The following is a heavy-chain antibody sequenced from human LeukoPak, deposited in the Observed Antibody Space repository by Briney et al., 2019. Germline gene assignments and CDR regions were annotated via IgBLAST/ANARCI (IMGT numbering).Heavy chain of an antibody. J-gene: IGHJ4*02. CDR3: ARSYDTNNRQRFDY. CDR2: MYYSESP. Sequence: SETLSLTCTVSGASIRSYYWSWTRQPPGKGLEWIAYMYYSESPNYNPSLKSRVTMSGDTSRNQFSLKLSSVTAADTAVYYCARSYDTNNRQRFDYWGQGILVTVSP. CDR1: GASIRSYY. V-gene: IGHV4-59*08. D-gene: IGHD3-22*01.